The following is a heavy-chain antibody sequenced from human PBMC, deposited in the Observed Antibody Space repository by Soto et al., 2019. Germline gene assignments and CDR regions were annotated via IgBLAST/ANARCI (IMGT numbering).Heavy chain of an antibody. V-gene: IGHV4-4*02. CDR3: ARDLDGIAAAGPAFDI. Sequence: PSETLSLTCAVSGGSISSGQWWSWVRQPPGKGLEWIGEIFRSGSTNYNSSLKSRVTISLDKSKNQFSLKLRSVTAADTAVYYCARDLDGIAAAGPAFDIWGQGTMVTVSS. CDR2: IFRSGST. CDR1: GGSISSGQW. J-gene: IGHJ3*02. D-gene: IGHD6-13*01.